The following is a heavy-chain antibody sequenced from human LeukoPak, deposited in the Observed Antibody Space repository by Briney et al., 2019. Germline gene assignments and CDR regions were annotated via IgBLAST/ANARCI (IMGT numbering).Heavy chain of an antibody. Sequence: VSVKVSCKASGYTFTDYYMHWVRQAPGQGLEWMGWINSDSGDTNYAQNFQGRVTMTRDTSISTAYLELSRLRSDDTAVYYCARESYCSTPSCSHDYWGQGTLVTVSS. CDR1: GYTFTDYY. CDR2: INSDSGDT. V-gene: IGHV1-2*02. CDR3: ARESYCSTPSCSHDY. D-gene: IGHD2-2*01. J-gene: IGHJ4*02.